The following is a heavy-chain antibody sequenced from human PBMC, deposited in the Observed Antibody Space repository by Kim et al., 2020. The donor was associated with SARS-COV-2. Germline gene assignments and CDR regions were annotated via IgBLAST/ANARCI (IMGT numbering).Heavy chain of an antibody. CDR1: GFTFSDYY. Sequence: GGSLRLSCAASGFTFSDYYMSWIRQAPGKGLEWVSYISSSASTMYYADSVKGRFSVSRDNAKNSLYLQVNSLRAEDTAVYYCARVFEISGWPSGFDYWGQGTLVTVSS. CDR2: ISSSASTM. D-gene: IGHD6-19*01. CDR3: ARVFEISGWPSGFDY. J-gene: IGHJ4*02. V-gene: IGHV3-11*01.